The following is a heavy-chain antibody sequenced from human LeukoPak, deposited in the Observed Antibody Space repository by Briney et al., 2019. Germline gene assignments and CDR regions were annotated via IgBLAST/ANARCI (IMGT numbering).Heavy chain of an antibody. V-gene: IGHV4-38-2*02. CDR1: GSGYSISGGYY. D-gene: IGHD3-22*01. Sequence: SETLSLTCTVSGSGYSISGGYYWGWIRRPAGKGLGWISSIYHSRNTDYNPSLRSPITTSRATSTNHFSLKLNSVAAADTAVYYCAGQFDSGGTYFYWGQGPLVSVS. CDR3: AGQFDSGGTYFY. J-gene: IGHJ4*02. CDR2: IYHSRNT.